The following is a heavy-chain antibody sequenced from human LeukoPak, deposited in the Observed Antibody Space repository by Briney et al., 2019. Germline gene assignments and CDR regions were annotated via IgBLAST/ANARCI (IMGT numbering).Heavy chain of an antibody. D-gene: IGHD4/OR15-4a*01. CDR1: GFTFSSYS. CDR3: AKKAQYDGHYPLDY. J-gene: IGHJ4*02. V-gene: IGHV3-23*01. CDR2: TSDRGDYT. Sequence: GGSLRLSCAASGFTFSSYSMSWVRQAPGKGLEWVSGTSDRGDYTYYADSVKGRFTISRDTSKNTLYLRMNSLRAEDTALYFCAKKAQYDGHYPLDYWGQGTLVTVSA.